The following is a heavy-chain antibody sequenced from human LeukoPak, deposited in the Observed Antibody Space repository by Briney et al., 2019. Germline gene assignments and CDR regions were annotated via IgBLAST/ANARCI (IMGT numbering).Heavy chain of an antibody. D-gene: IGHD2-15*01. Sequence: GGSLRLSCAASGFTSSSYAMHWVRQAPGKGLEWVAVISYDGSNKYYADSVKGRFTISRDNSKNTLYLQMNSLRAEDTAVYYCARDPYSEDIVVVVAARLDYWGQGTLVTVSS. CDR1: GFTSSSYA. CDR2: ISYDGSNK. V-gene: IGHV3-30-3*01. CDR3: ARDPYSEDIVVVVAARLDY. J-gene: IGHJ4*02.